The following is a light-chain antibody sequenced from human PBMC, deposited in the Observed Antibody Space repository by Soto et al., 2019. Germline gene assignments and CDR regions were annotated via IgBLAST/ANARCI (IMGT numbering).Light chain of an antibody. CDR1: QSISSW. CDR3: QQYNSYLYT. CDR2: DAS. V-gene: IGKV1-5*01. Sequence: IQLTQSPSSLSASTGDRVTITCRASQSISSWLAWYQQKPGKAPKLLIYDASSLESGVPSRFSGSGSGKDFTLTISSLQPDDFATYYCQQYNSYLYTVGPGTRLE. J-gene: IGKJ2*01.